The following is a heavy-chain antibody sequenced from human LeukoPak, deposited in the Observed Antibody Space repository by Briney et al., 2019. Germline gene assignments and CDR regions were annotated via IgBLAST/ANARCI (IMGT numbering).Heavy chain of an antibody. CDR3: ARNLGELRSWFDP. J-gene: IGHJ5*02. CDR2: ITPIFGTA. D-gene: IGHD1-7*01. Sequence: SVKVSCKASGGTFSSYAISWVRQAPGQGLEWMGGITPIFGTANYAQKFQGRVTITADESTSTAYMELSSLRSEDTAVYYCARNLGELRSWFDPWGQGTLVTVSS. CDR1: GGTFSSYA. V-gene: IGHV1-69*13.